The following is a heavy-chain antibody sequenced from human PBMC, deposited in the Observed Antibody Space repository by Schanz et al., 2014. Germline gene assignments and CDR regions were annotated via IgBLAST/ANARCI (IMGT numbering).Heavy chain of an antibody. V-gene: IGHV3-74*01. CDR1: GFTFSDSW. J-gene: IGHJ6*02. CDR3: ARNYGGHSEESDRYGMDV. Sequence: EVQLVESGGCLVQPGGSLRLSCAASGFTFSDSWMHWVRQAPGKGLVWVSRTSNDGSFTTFADSVKGRFTISRDNAKNTLYLQMNSLRAEDTAVYYCARNYGGHSEESDRYGMDVWGQGTTVTVSS. CDR2: TSNDGSFT. D-gene: IGHD4-17*01.